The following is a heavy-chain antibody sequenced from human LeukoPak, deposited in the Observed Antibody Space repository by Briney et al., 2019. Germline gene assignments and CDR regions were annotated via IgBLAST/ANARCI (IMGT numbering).Heavy chain of an antibody. Sequence: PGGSLRLSCAASGFTFSSYWMSWVRQAPGKGLEWVANIKQDGSEKYYVDSVKGRFTISRDNAKNLLYLQMNSLRAEDTAVYYCARDNTVDDFWSGYSSYYFDYWGQGTLVTVSS. V-gene: IGHV3-7*01. CDR2: IKQDGSEK. CDR3: ARDNTVDDFWSGYSSYYFDY. D-gene: IGHD3-3*01. CDR1: GFTFSSYW. J-gene: IGHJ4*02.